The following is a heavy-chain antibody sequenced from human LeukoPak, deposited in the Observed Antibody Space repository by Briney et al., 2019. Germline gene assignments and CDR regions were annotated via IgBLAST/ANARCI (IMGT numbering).Heavy chain of an antibody. CDR3: ANGRSGSPLYFDY. CDR2: ISGSGGST. V-gene: IGHV3-23*01. Sequence: GGSLRLSCAASGFTFSSYAMSWVRQAPGKGLEWVSAISGSGGSTYYADSVKGRFTISRDKSKNTLYLQMNSLRAEDTAVYYCANGRSGSPLYFDYWGQGTLVTVSS. CDR1: GFTFSSYA. J-gene: IGHJ4*02. D-gene: IGHD6-19*01.